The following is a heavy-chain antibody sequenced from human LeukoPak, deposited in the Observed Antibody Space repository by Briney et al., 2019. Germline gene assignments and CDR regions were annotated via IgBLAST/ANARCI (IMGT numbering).Heavy chain of an antibody. CDR3: ARDSPSYCSGGSCYAYYFDY. D-gene: IGHD2-15*01. V-gene: IGHV3-7*01. J-gene: IGHJ4*02. CDR2: IKQDGSEK. CDR1: GFTFSSYW. Sequence: GGSLRLSCSASGFTFSSYWMSWVRQAPGKGLEWGANIKQDGSEKYYVDSVKGRFTISRDNAKNSLYLQMNSLRAEDTAVYYCARDSPSYCSGGSCYAYYFDYWGQGTLVTVSS.